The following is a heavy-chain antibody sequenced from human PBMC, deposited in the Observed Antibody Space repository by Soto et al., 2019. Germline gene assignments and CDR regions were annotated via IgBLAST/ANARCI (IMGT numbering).Heavy chain of an antibody. CDR1: GFTFTSYG. D-gene: IGHD1-20*01. CDR2: IGAYNGNT. Sequence: ASVKVSCKASGFTFTSYGFSWVRQAPGQGLEWMGWIGAYNGNTNYAQKFQGRVTVTTDTSTNTAYMELRSLRSDDTAVYYCARDYDWTFEYWGPGTLVTVSS. V-gene: IGHV1-18*04. CDR3: ARDYDWTFEY. J-gene: IGHJ4*02.